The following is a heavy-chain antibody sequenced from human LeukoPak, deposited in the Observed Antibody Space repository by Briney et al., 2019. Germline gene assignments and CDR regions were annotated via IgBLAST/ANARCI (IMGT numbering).Heavy chain of an antibody. Sequence: GGSLRLSCAASGFSVSSNYMNWVRQAPGQGLEWVSVIYNSGYTYYADSVKGRFTISRDNAKNTLYLQMNSLTVEDTALYYCARVAATVTTNFYYYIDVWGAGTTVTVSS. CDR3: ARVAATVTTNFYYYIDV. CDR2: IYNSGYT. CDR1: GFSVSSNY. D-gene: IGHD4-17*01. V-gene: IGHV3-53*01. J-gene: IGHJ6*03.